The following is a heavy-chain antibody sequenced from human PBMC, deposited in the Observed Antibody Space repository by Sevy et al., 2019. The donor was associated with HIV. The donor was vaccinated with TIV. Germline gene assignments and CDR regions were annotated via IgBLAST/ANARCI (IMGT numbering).Heavy chain of an antibody. D-gene: IGHD1-26*01. V-gene: IGHV3-33*01. CDR1: GFTFSSYA. CDR3: ARDQAGGTTTMDY. CDR2: IWFDGSNK. Sequence: GGSLRLSCAASGFTFSSYAMHWVRQAPGKGLEGVAVIWFDGSNKYYADSVKVRFTISRDNSKNTLYLQMNSLRAEDTAVYYCARDQAGGTTTMDYWSQGTLVTVSS. J-gene: IGHJ4*02.